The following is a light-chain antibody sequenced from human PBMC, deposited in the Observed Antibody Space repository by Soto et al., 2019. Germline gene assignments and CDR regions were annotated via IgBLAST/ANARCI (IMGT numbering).Light chain of an antibody. J-gene: IGLJ1*01. CDR2: DVS. CDR1: SSDVGGYNY. V-gene: IGLV2-11*01. CDR3: CSYAASNTFV. Sequence: QSVLTQPRSVSGSPGQSVTISCTGTSSDVGGYNYVSWYQQYSGKAPKVMIYDVSKRPSGVPDRFSGSKSGNTASLTISGLQAEDEADYYCCSYAASNTFVFGTGTTVTVL.